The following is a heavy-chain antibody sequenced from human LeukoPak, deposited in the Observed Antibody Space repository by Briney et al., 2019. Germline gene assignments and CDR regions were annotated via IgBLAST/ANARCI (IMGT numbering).Heavy chain of an antibody. Sequence: ASVKVSCKASGYTFNSYDISWVRQAPGQGLEWMAWISTYNGNTNYAQKVQGRATMSTDTSTGTAYMELRSLRSDDTAVYYCARRVAVARRDAFDIWGQGTMVTVSS. CDR3: ARRVAVARRDAFDI. CDR2: ISTYNGNT. D-gene: IGHD6-19*01. CDR1: GYTFNSYD. J-gene: IGHJ3*02. V-gene: IGHV1-18*01.